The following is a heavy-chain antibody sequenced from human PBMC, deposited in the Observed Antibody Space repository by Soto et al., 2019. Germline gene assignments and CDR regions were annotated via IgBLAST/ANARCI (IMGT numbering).Heavy chain of an antibody. J-gene: IGHJ4*02. CDR2: ISYDGSNK. CDR3: ARDSRKEYTSSCLDY. Sequence: VGSLRLSCAASGFTFSSDGIHWVRQAPGKGLEGVAVISYDGSNKYYADSVKGRFTISRDNSKNTLYLQMNSLRAEDTAVYYCARDSRKEYTSSCLDYWGQGTLVTVSS. D-gene: IGHD6-6*01. V-gene: IGHV3-30*03. CDR1: GFTFSSDG.